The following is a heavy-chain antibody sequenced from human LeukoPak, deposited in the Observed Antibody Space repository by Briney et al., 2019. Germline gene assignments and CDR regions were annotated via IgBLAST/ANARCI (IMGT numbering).Heavy chain of an antibody. CDR2: IYTSGST. V-gene: IGHV4-4*09. CDR1: GGSISSYY. Sequence: PSETLSLNCTVSGGSISSYYWSWIRQPPGKGLEWIGYIYTSGSTNYNPSLKSRVTISVDTSKNQFSLKLSSVTAADTAVYYCARLAAAAGSAAYYYYYYMDVWGKGTTVTVSS. D-gene: IGHD6-13*01. CDR3: ARLAAAAGSAAYYYYYYMDV. J-gene: IGHJ6*03.